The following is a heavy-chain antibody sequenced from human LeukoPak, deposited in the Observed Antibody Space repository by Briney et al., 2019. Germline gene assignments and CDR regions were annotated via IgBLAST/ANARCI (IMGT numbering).Heavy chain of an antibody. D-gene: IGHD3-3*01. CDR2: IYYSGST. CDR1: GGSISSGDYY. J-gene: IGHJ6*03. Sequence: SQTLSLTCTVSGGSISSGDYYWSWIRQPPGKGLEWIGYIYYSGSTYYNPSLKSRVTISVDTSKNQFSLKLSSVPAADTAVYYCARDIIDFWSGYPYYYMDVWGKGTTVTVSS. V-gene: IGHV4-30-4*08. CDR3: ARDIIDFWSGYPYYYMDV.